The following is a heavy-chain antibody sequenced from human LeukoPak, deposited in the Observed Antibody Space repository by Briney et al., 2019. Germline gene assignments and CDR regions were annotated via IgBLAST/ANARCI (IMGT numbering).Heavy chain of an antibody. J-gene: IGHJ5*02. CDR3: AREYNSSWPS. V-gene: IGHV3-23*01. CDR1: GFSFRTYA. D-gene: IGHD6-13*01. Sequence: GGSLRLSCAASGFSFRTYAMSWVRQAPGKGLEWVSAISDNSARTYYADSVKGRFTISRDNSKNTLFVQMNSLRAEDTAVYYCAREYNSSWPSWGQGTLVTVSS. CDR2: ISDNSART.